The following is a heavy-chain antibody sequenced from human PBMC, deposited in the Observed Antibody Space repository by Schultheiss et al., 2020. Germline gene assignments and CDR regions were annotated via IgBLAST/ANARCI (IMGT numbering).Heavy chain of an antibody. CDR2: ISYDGSNK. CDR3: AKNRARVAVAGAFDY. D-gene: IGHD6-19*01. J-gene: IGHJ4*02. V-gene: IGHV3-30*18. CDR1: GFTFSSYG. Sequence: GGSLRLSCAASGFTFSSYGMHWVRQAPGKGLEWVAVISYDGSNKYYADSVKGRFTISRDNSKNTLYLQMNSLRAEDTAVYYCAKNRARVAVAGAFDYWGQGTLVTVSS.